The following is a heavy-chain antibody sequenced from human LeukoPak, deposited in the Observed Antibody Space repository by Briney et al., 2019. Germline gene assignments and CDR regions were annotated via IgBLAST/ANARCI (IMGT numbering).Heavy chain of an antibody. V-gene: IGHV1-2*02. Sequence: ASVKVSCKASGYTFTGYYMHWVRQAPGQGLEWMGWINPNSGGTNYAQKFQGRVTMTRDTSTSTVYMELSSLRSEDTAVYYCARDGDYYYDSSGYLIVPYYFDYWGQGTLVTVSS. CDR3: ARDGDYYYDSSGYLIVPYYFDY. CDR2: INPNSGGT. CDR1: GYTFTGYY. D-gene: IGHD3-22*01. J-gene: IGHJ4*02.